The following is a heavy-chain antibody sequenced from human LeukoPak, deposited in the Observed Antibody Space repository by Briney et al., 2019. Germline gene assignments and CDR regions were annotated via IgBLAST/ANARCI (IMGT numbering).Heavy chain of an antibody. CDR1: GFSFRDYW. CDR3: VTSWVRQERDF. D-gene: IGHD3-10*01. Sequence: GGSLRLSCAASGFSFRDYWMSWVRQAPGKGLEWVADIEPDGSGKTYVDSVKGRFTTSRDNAQQSLYLQMDTLTAEDTAVYYCVTSWVRQERDFWGQGTLVTVSS. CDR2: IEPDGSGK. J-gene: IGHJ4*02. V-gene: IGHV3-7*01.